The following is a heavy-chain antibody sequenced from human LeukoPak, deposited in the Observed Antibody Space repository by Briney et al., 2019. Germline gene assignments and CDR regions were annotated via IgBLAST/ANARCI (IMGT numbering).Heavy chain of an antibody. CDR1: GFTVITDD. CDR2: LYSDGNT. CDR3: ARGVEPLAANTLAY. J-gene: IGHJ4*02. Sequence: GGSLRLSCAASGFTVITDDMTWVRQTPGKGLEWVSVLYSDGNTKYADSVQGRFTISRDNSKNTLYLEMNSPSPDDTAVYYCARGVEPLAANTLAYWGQGTLVTVSS. V-gene: IGHV3-53*01. D-gene: IGHD1-14*01.